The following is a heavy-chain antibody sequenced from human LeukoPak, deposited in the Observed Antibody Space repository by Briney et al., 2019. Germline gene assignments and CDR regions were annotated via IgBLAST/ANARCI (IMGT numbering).Heavy chain of an antibody. V-gene: IGHV5-51*01. J-gene: IGHJ3*02. D-gene: IGHD6-19*01. CDR2: IYPGDSDT. Sequence: GESLKISCKGSGYSFTNYWIGWVRQMPGKGLEWMGIIYPGDSDTRYSPSFQGQVTISADKSISTAYLQWSSLKASDTAMYYCARLQGPDSSGWSDAFDIWGQGTMVTVSS. CDR3: ARLQGPDSSGWSDAFDI. CDR1: GYSFTNYW.